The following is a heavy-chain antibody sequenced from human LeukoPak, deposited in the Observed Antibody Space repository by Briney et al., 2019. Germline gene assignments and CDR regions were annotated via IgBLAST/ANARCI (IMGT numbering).Heavy chain of an antibody. CDR2: ISYGGSNT. V-gene: IGHV3-30*18. CDR1: EFTFSRYG. D-gene: IGHD1-1*01. CDR3: AKGHIETSFMVHLDY. Sequence: GGSLRLSCAASEFTFSRYGMYWVRQAPGKGLEWVATISYGGSNTYYADSVKGRFTISRDNSQNTLYLQMNSLRAEDTAVYYCAKGHIETSFMVHLDYWGQGTLVTVSS. J-gene: IGHJ4*02.